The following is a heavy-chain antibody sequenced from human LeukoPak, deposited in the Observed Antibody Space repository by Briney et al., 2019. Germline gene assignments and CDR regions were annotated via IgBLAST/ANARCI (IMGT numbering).Heavy chain of an antibody. CDR1: GGSITGGYY. CDR3: ARLTRLAPVGTTYYHSLDV. V-gene: IGHV4-59*08. D-gene: IGHD2-2*01. CDR2: IYYTGVI. Sequence: SETLSLTCTVSGGSITGGYYWCWIRQPPGKGLEWIGHIYYTGVINYDPSFKSRVTMLVDTSENQFSLKVTSVTAADTAVYYCARLTRLAPVGTTYYHSLDVWGQGSTVTVSS. J-gene: IGHJ6*02.